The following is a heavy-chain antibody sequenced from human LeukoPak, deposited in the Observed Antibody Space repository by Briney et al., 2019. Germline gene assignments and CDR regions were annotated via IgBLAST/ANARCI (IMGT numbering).Heavy chain of an antibody. Sequence: ASVNVSCKASGYTFTSYGISWVRQAPGQGLEWMGWISANNGDTDYPPKLQDRVTMTTDTYTSTAYMELRSLRSDDTAMYYCARESHETREDYWGQGTLVTVSS. V-gene: IGHV1-18*01. D-gene: IGHD1-1*01. CDR3: ARESHETREDY. CDR2: ISANNGDT. CDR1: GYTFTSYG. J-gene: IGHJ4*02.